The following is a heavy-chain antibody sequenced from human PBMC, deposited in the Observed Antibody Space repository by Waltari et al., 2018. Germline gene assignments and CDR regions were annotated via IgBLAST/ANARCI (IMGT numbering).Heavy chain of an antibody. V-gene: IGHV3-7*01. CDR3: ARDWNWGFDY. D-gene: IGHD7-27*01. J-gene: IGHJ4*02. CDR2: RKEEETQK. Sequence: EVQLVESGGGWVQPGGSLRLSCAASGFRFSNNWMSWVRQAPGKGREWGANRKEEETQKCYVDSVRGRFTISRDNTKNTLYLQMNSLRVEDTAVYYCARDWNWGFDYWGQGTLVTVSS. CDR1: GFRFSNNW.